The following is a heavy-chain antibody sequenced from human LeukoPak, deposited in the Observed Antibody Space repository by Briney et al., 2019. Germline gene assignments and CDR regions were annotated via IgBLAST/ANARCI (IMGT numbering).Heavy chain of an antibody. CDR3: ARACDGSQTTSRFFEY. CDR2: IGGDGGER. CDR1: GFTFNSYV. D-gene: IGHD1-1*01. Sequence: PGGSLRLSFAGTGFTFNSYVMHWVRQAPGKGPEWVALIGGDGGERYYGESVNGRFTISSDNSKKTLYVQMNSQRPEDRAIYDFARACDGSQTTSRFFEYWGQGVPVTGSS. J-gene: IGHJ4*01. V-gene: IGHV3-30*03.